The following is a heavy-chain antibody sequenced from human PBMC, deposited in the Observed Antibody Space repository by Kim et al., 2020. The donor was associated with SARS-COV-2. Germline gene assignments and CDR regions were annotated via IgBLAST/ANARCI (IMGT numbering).Heavy chain of an antibody. Sequence: YYADSVKSRFTNSRDNTKNLVYLQMNSLGAEDTATYYCAKDPGLAAAGTDSWGQGTLVTVS. J-gene: IGHJ5*01. CDR3: AKDPGLAAAGTDS. D-gene: IGHD6-13*01. V-gene: IGHV3-11*01.